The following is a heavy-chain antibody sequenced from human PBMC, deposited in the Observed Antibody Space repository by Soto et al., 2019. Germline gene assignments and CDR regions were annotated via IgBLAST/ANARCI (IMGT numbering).Heavy chain of an antibody. V-gene: IGHV4-31*03. CDR3: ARDRSITRVRGLNWFDP. Sequence: SEALSLTCTVSGGSISRGGYYWSWIRQDPGKGLEWIGYTYNSVSTYYNPSLKSRVTISVDTSKNQFSLKLTSVTAADTAVYYCARDRSITRVRGLNWFDPWGQGTLVTVSS. CDR1: GGSISRGGYY. D-gene: IGHD3-10*01. CDR2: TYNSVST. J-gene: IGHJ5*02.